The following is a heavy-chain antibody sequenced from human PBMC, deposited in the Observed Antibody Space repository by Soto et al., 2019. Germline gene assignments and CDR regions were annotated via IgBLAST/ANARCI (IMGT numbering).Heavy chain of an antibody. V-gene: IGHV2-5*02. J-gene: IGHJ4*02. CDR2: IDWGDNK. CDR3: AHRRPTHLAFDS. CDR1: GFPLSTSGVA. Sequence: QITLKESGPTLVKPTQTLTLTCTFSGFPLSTSGVAVGWVRQPPGKALEWLALIDWGDNKRYRSSLQSRRTITKDPPTHQVVLTMTNMDPVDTGTYYCAHRRPTHLAFDSWGQGTLVSVSS.